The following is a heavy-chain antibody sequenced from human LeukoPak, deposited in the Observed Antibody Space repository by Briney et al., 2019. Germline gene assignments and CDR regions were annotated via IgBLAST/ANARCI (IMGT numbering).Heavy chain of an antibody. Sequence: GGSLRLSCAASGFTFGSPWMHWVRQAPGKGLVWVSRINSDGSATAYADSVKGRFTISRDNSRKTLYLRMNSLRAEDTAVYYCAKGHSDIVVVVTAKSDSFDYWGQGTLVTVSS. CDR3: AKGHSDIVVVVTAKSDSFDY. V-gene: IGHV3-74*01. J-gene: IGHJ4*02. CDR2: INSDGSAT. D-gene: IGHD2-15*01. CDR1: GFTFGSPW.